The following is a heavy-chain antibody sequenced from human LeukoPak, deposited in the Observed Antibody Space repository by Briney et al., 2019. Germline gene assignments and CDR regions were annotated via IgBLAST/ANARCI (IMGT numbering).Heavy chain of an antibody. V-gene: IGHV5-51*03. J-gene: IGHJ4*02. CDR3: VRRGYGVIRVSPFDY. D-gene: IGHD5-12*01. CDR1: GYTFTSFW. Sequence: KPGESLKISCRASGYTFTSFWIGWVRQMPGKGLEYIGIIYPGGSDTRYSPSLQGQVTISADNSINTAYLQWGSLKASDTAMYYCVRRGYGVIRVSPFDYWGQGTLVTVSS. CDR2: IYPGGSDT.